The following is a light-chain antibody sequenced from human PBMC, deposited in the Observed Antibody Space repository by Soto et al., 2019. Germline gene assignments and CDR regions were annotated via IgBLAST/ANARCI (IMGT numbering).Light chain of an antibody. J-gene: IGLJ2*01. CDR1: SSNVGAWKY. Sequence: QSALTQPRSVSGSPGQAVSISCTGTSSNVGAWKYVSWYQQHPDKAPKLLIYDVSERLSGVPDRFSASKSGNTASLTISGLQTEDEADYFCSAFAGTFVVFGEGTKVTVL. CDR3: SAFAGTFVV. CDR2: DVS. V-gene: IGLV2-11*01.